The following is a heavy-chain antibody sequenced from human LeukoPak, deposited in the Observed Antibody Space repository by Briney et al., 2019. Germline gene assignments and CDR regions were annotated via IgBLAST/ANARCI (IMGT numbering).Heavy chain of an antibody. V-gene: IGHV1-2*02. Sequence: ASVKVSCKASGYSFTDYYIHWVRQAPGQGLEWMGWINPNNGDTHSAQNFQGRVTMTRDTSINTVHLELSSLKTNDTAVYYCARTREGVWGSYSPWGQGTLVTVSS. D-gene: IGHD3-16*01. J-gene: IGHJ4*02. CDR3: ARTREGVWGSYSP. CDR2: INPNNGDT. CDR1: GYSFTDYY.